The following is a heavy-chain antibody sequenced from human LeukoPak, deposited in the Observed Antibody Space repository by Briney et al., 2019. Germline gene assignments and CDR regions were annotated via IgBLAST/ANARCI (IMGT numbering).Heavy chain of an antibody. J-gene: IGHJ4*02. CDR1: GFSFSSYA. D-gene: IGHD3-16*01. CDR3: VSRGTPRNY. CDR2: ISSDGGTT. Sequence: SGESLRLSCSASGFSFSSYAMHWVRQAPGKGLEYVSAISSDGGTTFYADSVKGRFTISRDNSKNTLYLQMSSLRTGDTAVYYCVSRGTPRNYWGQGTLVTVSS. V-gene: IGHV3-64D*09.